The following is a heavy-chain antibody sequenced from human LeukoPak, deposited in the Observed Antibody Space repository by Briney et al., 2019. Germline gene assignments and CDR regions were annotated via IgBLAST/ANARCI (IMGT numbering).Heavy chain of an antibody. CDR3: ARGGYCNSTTCYFNDWFDP. Sequence: GGSLRLSCAASGFIFSSYGMHWVRQAPGKGLEWVAFIRYDGSNTYYADSVKGRFTISRDNSKNTLYLQMNSLRAEDTAVYYCARGGYCNSTTCYFNDWFDPWGQGTLVTVSS. CDR1: GFIFSSYG. J-gene: IGHJ5*02. V-gene: IGHV3-30*02. D-gene: IGHD2-2*01. CDR2: IRYDGSNT.